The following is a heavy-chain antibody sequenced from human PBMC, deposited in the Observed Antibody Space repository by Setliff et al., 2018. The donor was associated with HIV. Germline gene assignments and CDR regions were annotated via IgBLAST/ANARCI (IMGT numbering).Heavy chain of an antibody. CDR3: ARDRRTGYDILTGYSFDY. CDR1: GGTFSSYA. CDR2: IIPILGIA. V-gene: IGHV1-69*10. Sequence: SVKVSCKASGGTFSSYAISWVRQAPGQGLEWMGGIIPILGIANYAQKFKGRGTITADKSTSTAYMELSSLRSEDTAVYYCARDRRTGYDILTGYSFDYWVQGTLVTVSS. J-gene: IGHJ4*02. D-gene: IGHD3-9*01.